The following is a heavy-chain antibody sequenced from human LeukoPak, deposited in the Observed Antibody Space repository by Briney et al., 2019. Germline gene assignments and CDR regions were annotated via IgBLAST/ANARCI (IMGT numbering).Heavy chain of an antibody. CDR1: GYTFTSYG. V-gene: IGHV1-18*01. Sequence: WASVKVSCKSSGYTFTSYGISWVRQAPGQGLEWMGWISAYNGNTNYTQKLQGRVTMTTDTSTSTAYMELRSLRSDDTAVYYCARAAAGIIHPFDPWGQGTLVTVSS. D-gene: IGHD6-13*01. J-gene: IGHJ5*02. CDR3: ARAAAGIIHPFDP. CDR2: ISAYNGNT.